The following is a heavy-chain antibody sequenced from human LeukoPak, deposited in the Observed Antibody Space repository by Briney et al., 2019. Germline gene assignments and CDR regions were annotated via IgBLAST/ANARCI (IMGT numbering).Heavy chain of an antibody. CDR2: IIPIFSTA. CDR3: ARDLWASPDYGDYSDY. CDR1: GGTFSSYA. Sequence: SVNVSCKASGGTFSSYAISWVRHAPGQELEWMCGIIPIFSTAKYWKKFQGRVTITTDESTSTAYMELSSLRSEDTAVYYCARDLWASPDYGDYSDYWGQGTLVTVSS. V-gene: IGHV1-69*05. D-gene: IGHD4-17*01. J-gene: IGHJ4*02.